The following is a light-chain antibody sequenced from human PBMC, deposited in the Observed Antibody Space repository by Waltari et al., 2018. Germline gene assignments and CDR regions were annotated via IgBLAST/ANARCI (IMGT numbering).Light chain of an antibody. Sequence: DIQMTQSPSTLSASVGDRVTLTCRASQSISSWLAWYQQKPGKAPKLLIYDASSLESGVPSRFSGSGSGTEFTLTISSLQPDDSATYWCQIYNNYGTFGQGTKVEI. J-gene: IGKJ1*01. CDR3: QIYNNYGT. V-gene: IGKV1-5*01. CDR2: DAS. CDR1: QSISSW.